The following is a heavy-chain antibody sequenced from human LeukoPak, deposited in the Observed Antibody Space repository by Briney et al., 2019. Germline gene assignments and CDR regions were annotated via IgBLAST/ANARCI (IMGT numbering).Heavy chain of an antibody. CDR2: TYYRSKWYN. J-gene: IGHJ4*02. Sequence: SQTLSLTCAISGDSISSNSAAWNWNRQSPSRGLEWLGRTYYRSKWYNDYAVSVESRITINPDTSKNQFSPQLNSVTPEDTAVYYCARDLESGSYEHYFDYWGQGTLVTVSS. CDR1: GDSISSNSAA. D-gene: IGHD1-26*01. V-gene: IGHV6-1*01. CDR3: ARDLESGSYEHYFDY.